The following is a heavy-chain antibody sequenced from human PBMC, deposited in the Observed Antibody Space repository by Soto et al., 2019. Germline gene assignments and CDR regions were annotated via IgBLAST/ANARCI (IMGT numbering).Heavy chain of an antibody. CDR2: ISYDGSNK. CDR1: GFTFSSYG. J-gene: IGHJ3*02. Sequence: QVQLVESGGGVVQPGRSLRLSCAASGFTFSSYGMHWVRQAPGKGLEWVAVISYDGSNKYYADSVKGRFTISRDNSKNTLYLQMNSLRAEDTAVYYCAKDKSGGASNSYAFDIWGQGTMVTVSS. CDR3: AKDKSGGASNSYAFDI. V-gene: IGHV3-30*18. D-gene: IGHD6-6*01.